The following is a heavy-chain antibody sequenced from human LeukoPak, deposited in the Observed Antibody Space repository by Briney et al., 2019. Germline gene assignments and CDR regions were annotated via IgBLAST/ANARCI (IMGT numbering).Heavy chain of an antibody. D-gene: IGHD4-11*01. J-gene: IGHJ5*01. CDR3: ARLLHDWFDS. CDR2: IYHSGNT. V-gene: IGHV4-59*08. Sequence: SETLSLTCNVSGASMSSNYWSWIRQPPGKGLEWIGYIYHSGNTNYSPSLKSRVTISIDTSKNQFSLKLTSVTAADTAVYYCARLLHDWFDSWGQGTLVTVSS. CDR1: GASMSSNY.